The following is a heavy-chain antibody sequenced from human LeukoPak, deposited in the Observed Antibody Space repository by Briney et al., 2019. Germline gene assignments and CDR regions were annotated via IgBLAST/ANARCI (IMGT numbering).Heavy chain of an antibody. Sequence: SETLSLTCTVSGGSITSSSYYWGWIRQPPGKGLEWIGSVYYSGNTYYNSSLKSRVTISLDTSKNQFSLKLSSVTAADTAVYYCARTGSSSWLFDYWGQGTLVTVSS. CDR3: ARTGSSSWLFDY. J-gene: IGHJ4*02. V-gene: IGHV4-39*07. D-gene: IGHD6-13*01. CDR1: GGSITSSSYY. CDR2: VYYSGNT.